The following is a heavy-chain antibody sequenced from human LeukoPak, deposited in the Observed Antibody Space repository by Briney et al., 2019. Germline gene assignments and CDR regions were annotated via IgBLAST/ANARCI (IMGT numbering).Heavy chain of an antibody. V-gene: IGHV1-18*01. CDR3: AREVVLMVYAIRRTDYYYMDV. D-gene: IGHD2-8*01. Sequence: ASVKVSCKASGYTFTSYGISWVRQAPGQGLEWMGWISAYNGNTNYAQKLQGRVTMATDTSTSTAYMELRSLRSDDTAVYYCAREVVLMVYAIRRTDYYYMDVWGKGTTVTVSS. CDR2: ISAYNGNT. CDR1: GYTFTSYG. J-gene: IGHJ6*03.